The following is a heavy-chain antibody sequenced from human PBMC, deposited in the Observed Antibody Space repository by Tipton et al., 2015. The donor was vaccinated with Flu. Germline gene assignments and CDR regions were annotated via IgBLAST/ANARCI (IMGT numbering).Heavy chain of an antibody. D-gene: IGHD3-9*01. J-gene: IGHJ4*02. CDR2: IRSYNTNT. V-gene: IGHV1-18*01. CDR1: GYTFTRYG. Sequence: QVQLVQSGAEMKKPGASVQVSCKASGYTFTRYGISWVRQAPGQGLEWMGWIRSYNTNTRYAQKFQGRVTMTTDTSTGTAYMELRSLRSDDTAVYYCARHETYNDILTGPFDYWGQGTLVTVSS. CDR3: ARHETYNDILTGPFDY.